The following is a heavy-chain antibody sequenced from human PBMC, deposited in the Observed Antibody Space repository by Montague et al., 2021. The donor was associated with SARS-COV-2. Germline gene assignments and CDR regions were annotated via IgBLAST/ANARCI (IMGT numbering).Heavy chain of an antibody. J-gene: IGHJ4*02. Sequence: SLRLSCAASGFSFSSYWMGWVRRAPGKGLEWVANIKQDGSEKYYVDSVKGRFTISRDNAKHSLYLQMSSLRAEDTAVYYCARVPSSSWYFEYWGQGTLVTVSS. CDR2: IKQDGSEK. D-gene: IGHD6-13*01. CDR1: GFSFSSYW. V-gene: IGHV3-7*01. CDR3: ARVPSSSWYFEY.